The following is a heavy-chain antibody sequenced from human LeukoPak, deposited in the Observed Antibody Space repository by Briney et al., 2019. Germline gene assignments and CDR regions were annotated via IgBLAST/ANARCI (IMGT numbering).Heavy chain of an antibody. CDR1: GGSFSGYY. V-gene: IGHV4-34*01. J-gene: IGHJ4*02. D-gene: IGHD3-9*01. CDR3: ARRGVLRYFDWLTYFDY. CDR2: INHSGST. Sequence: SETLSLTCAVYGGSFSGYYWSWIRQPPGKGLEWIGEINHSGSTNYNPSLKSRVTISVDTSKNQFSLKLSSVTAADTAVYYCARRGVLRYFDWLTYFDYWGQGTLVTVSS.